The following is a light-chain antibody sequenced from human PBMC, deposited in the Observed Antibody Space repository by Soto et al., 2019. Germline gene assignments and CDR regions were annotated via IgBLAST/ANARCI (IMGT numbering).Light chain of an antibody. J-gene: IGKJ4*02. Sequence: EIVMTQSPATLSLSPGETVTLSCRASQSVGTNFARYHQRPGQAPRLLIYGASTRAPGSTSRFSGSWSGTQHTLTISSMQYAEYAVYYFQQYCDSPPLTFGGGTKVEIK. CDR3: QQYCDSPPLT. CDR1: QSVGTN. V-gene: IGKV3-15*01. CDR2: GAS.